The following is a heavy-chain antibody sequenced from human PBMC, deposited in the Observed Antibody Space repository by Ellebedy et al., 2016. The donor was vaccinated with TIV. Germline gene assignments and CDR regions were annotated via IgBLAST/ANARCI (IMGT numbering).Heavy chain of an antibody. CDR2: INPNSGGT. V-gene: IGHV1-2*04. Sequence: ASVKVSCXASGYTFTSYYMHWVRQAPGQGLEWMGWINPNSGGTNYAQKFQGWVTMTRDTSISTAYMELSRLRSDDTAVYYCASSIVVVPAANEVSYGMDVWGQGTTVTVSS. CDR1: GYTFTSYY. J-gene: IGHJ6*02. D-gene: IGHD2-2*01. CDR3: ASSIVVVPAANEVSYGMDV.